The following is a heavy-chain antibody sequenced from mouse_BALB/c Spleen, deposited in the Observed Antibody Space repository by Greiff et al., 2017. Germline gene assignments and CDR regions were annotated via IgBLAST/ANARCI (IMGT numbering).Heavy chain of an antibody. Sequence: QVQLKQSGAELAKPGASVKMSCKASGYTFTSYWMHWVKQRPGQGLEWIGYINPSTGYTEYNQKFKDKATLTADKSSSTAYMQLSSLTSEDSAVYYCARGPTTGDYWGQGTTLTVSS. V-gene: IGHV1-7*01. CDR2: INPSTGYT. CDR3: ARGPTTGDY. J-gene: IGHJ2*01. D-gene: IGHD1-1*01. CDR1: GYTFTSYW.